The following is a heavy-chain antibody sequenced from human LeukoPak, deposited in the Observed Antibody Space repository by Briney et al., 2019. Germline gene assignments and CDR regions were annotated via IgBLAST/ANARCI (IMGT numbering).Heavy chain of an antibody. CDR3: ARGADIVVVVAARIFDY. CDR2: ISAYNGNT. Sequence: ASVKVSCKASGYTFTSYGISWVRQAPGQGLEWMGWISAYNGNTNYAQKLQGRVTMTTDTSTSTAYMELRSLRSDDTAVYYCARGADIVVVVAARIFDYWGQGTLVTVSS. J-gene: IGHJ4*02. V-gene: IGHV1-18*01. D-gene: IGHD2-15*01. CDR1: GYTFTSYG.